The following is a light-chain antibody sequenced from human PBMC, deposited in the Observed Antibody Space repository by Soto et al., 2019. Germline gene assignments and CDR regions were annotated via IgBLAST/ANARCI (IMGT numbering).Light chain of an antibody. CDR1: QTISKY. CDR2: ESS. CDR3: QQRANGPWT. J-gene: IGKJ1*01. Sequence: EIVLMQSPATLSLSPGDGATLSCRASQTISKYLAWYQQKPGQAPRLLIYESSERASGVPSRFSGGGSGSDFTLTISSLEPEDFAFYYCQQRANGPWTFGQGTRVEI. V-gene: IGKV3-11*01.